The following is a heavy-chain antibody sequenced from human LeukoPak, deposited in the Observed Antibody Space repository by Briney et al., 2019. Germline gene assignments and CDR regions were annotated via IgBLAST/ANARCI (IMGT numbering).Heavy chain of an antibody. CDR1: GFTFSSYS. Sequence: GGSLRLSCAASGFTFSSYSMNWIRQAPGKGLEWVSSISSSSNYTYYADSVKGRFTISRDNAKNSLYLQMNSLRAEDTAVYYCSGYNWFDPWGQGTLVTVSS. J-gene: IGHJ5*02. CDR3: SGYNWFDP. CDR2: ISSSSNYT. V-gene: IGHV3-21*01.